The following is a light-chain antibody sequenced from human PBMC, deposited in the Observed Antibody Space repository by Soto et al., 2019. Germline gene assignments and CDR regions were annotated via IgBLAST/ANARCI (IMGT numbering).Light chain of an antibody. CDR3: QQYDNLPRT. V-gene: IGKV1-33*01. J-gene: IGKJ4*01. Sequence: DIQMTQSPSSLSASVGDRVTITCQASQDISNYLKWYQQKPGKAPKLLIYDASNLETGVPSRFSGSGSGTDFTFTISSLQPEDIATYYCQQYDNLPRTFGGGTKVDIK. CDR2: DAS. CDR1: QDISNY.